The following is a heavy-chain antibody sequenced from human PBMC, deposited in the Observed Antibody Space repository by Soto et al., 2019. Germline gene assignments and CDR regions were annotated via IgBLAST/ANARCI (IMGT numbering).Heavy chain of an antibody. CDR1: GFTFNSHG. CDR2: ISYDGSNK. J-gene: IGHJ4*02. Sequence: QVQLVDSGGGMVQPGRSLRLSCAASGFTFNSHGMHWVRQAPGKGPEWVATISYDGSNKYYADSVKGRFTISRDNSKNTLYLQMNSLRPEDTAVYYCAKGMYSSSWYYDYWGQGTLVTVSS. V-gene: IGHV3-30*18. CDR3: AKGMYSSSWYYDY. D-gene: IGHD6-13*01.